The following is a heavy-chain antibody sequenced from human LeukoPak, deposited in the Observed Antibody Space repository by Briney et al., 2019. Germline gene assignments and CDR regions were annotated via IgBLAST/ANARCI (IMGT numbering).Heavy chain of an antibody. Sequence: GGSLRLSCAASGFNFSSYAMSWVRQAPGKGLEWVSAISGSGGSTYYTDSVKGRFTTSRDNSKNTLYLQMNSLRAEDTAVYYCAKDIRTQYSSGLYGSQHWGQGTLVTVSS. CDR3: AKDIRTQYSSGLYGSQH. V-gene: IGHV3-23*01. J-gene: IGHJ1*01. CDR1: GFNFSSYA. CDR2: ISGSGGST. D-gene: IGHD6-19*01.